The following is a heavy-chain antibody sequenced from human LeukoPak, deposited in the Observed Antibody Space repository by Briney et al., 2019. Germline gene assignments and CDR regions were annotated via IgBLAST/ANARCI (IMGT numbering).Heavy chain of an antibody. J-gene: IGHJ6*03. CDR3: ARDRSTFNWNYDSYYYMDV. V-gene: IGHV4-39*07. CDR1: GGSISSSSYY. Sequence: SETLSLTCTVSGGSISSSSYYWGWIRQPPGKGLEWIGSIYYSGSTYYNPSLKSRVTISVDTSKNQFSLKLSSVTAADTAVYYCARDRSTFNWNYDSYYYMDVWGKGTTVTVSS. D-gene: IGHD1-20*01. CDR2: IYYSGST.